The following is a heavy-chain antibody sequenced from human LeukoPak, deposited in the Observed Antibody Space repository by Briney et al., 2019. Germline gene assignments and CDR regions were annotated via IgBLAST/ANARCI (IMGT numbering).Heavy chain of an antibody. CDR1: VFGFSGCG. D-gene: IGHD1-7*01. CDR3: AKQMVGGRNYSYMDV. Sequence: GPLRLSRAASVFGFSGCGMDWVPQAPGKGLEWVAFTRLDVSQMYYADSVKGGFTISKDHSRDTLSLPMDRLSADDTAVYYCAKQMVGGRNYSYMDVWGKGISVTVSS. CDR2: TRLDVSQM. J-gene: IGHJ6*03. V-gene: IGHV3-30*02.